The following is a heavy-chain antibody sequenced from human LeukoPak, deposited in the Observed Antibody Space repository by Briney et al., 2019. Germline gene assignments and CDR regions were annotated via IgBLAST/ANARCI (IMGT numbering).Heavy chain of an antibody. J-gene: IGHJ6*02. CDR2: ISSSSSYI. V-gene: IGHV3-21*01. Sequence: GGSLRLSCAASGFTFSSYSMNWVRQAPGKGLEWVSSISSSSSYIYYADSVKGRFTISRDNAKNSLYLQMNSLRAVDTAVYYCAREPRWVSYYGMDVWGQGTTVTVSS. CDR1: GFTFSSYS. CDR3: AREPRWVSYYGMDV. D-gene: IGHD1-26*01.